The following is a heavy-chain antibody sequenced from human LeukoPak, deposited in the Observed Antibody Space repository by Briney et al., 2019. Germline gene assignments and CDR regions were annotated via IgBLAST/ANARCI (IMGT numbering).Heavy chain of an antibody. V-gene: IGHV3-30*18. Sequence: PGRSLRLSCAGSGFSFSSYGMHGVRQAPGKGLEGVAVISYDGSNKFYADSVKGRFTISRDNSKNTLYLQMNSPRTEDTAVYYCAKDGHRITMLVVPEAPDYWGQGTLVTVSS. CDR2: ISYDGSNK. CDR3: AKDGHRITMLVVPEAPDY. D-gene: IGHD3-22*01. CDR1: GFSFSSYG. J-gene: IGHJ4*02.